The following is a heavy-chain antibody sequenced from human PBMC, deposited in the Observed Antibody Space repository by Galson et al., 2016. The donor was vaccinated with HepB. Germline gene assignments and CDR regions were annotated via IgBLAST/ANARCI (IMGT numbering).Heavy chain of an antibody. CDR2: ISSRAGAI. Sequence: SLRLSCAASGFTFSDYYMSWIRQAPGKGLEWVSSISSRAGAIYYADFVQGRFTISRDNAKTSVYLQMNSLRADHTAVYYCARVLVDTSMGQYFYFYGLDGWGQGTTVTVAS. CDR3: ARVLVDTSMGQYFYFYGLDG. J-gene: IGHJ6*02. V-gene: IGHV3-11*01. CDR1: GFTFSDYY. D-gene: IGHD5-18*01.